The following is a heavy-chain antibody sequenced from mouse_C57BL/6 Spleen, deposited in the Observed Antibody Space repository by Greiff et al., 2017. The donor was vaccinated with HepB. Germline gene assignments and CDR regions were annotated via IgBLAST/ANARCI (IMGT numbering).Heavy chain of an antibody. J-gene: IGHJ4*01. CDR2: IHPSDSDT. CDR3: AIHPSYDYDGRVYYAMDY. Sequence: QVQLQQPGAELVKPGASVKVSCKASGYTFTSYWMHWVKQRPGQGLEWIGRIHPSDSDTNYNKKFKGKATLTVDKSSSTAYMQLSSLTSEDSAVYYCAIHPSYDYDGRVYYAMDYWGQGTSVTVSS. D-gene: IGHD2-4*01. CDR1: GYTFTSYW. V-gene: IGHV1-74*01.